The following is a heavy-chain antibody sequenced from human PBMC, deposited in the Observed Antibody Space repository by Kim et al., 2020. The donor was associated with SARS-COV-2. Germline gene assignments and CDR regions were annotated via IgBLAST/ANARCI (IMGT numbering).Heavy chain of an antibody. J-gene: IGHJ4*02. CDR1: GFTFTNAW. Sequence: GGSLRLSCAASGFTFTNAWMSWVRQAPGKGPEWVGRIKRIIDDDPTDYAAPVKGRFSISRDDSKNTLYLQMNSLKTEDTAIYYCSTEGNDDSGDDFAYWGRGTLVTVSS. D-gene: IGHD1-26*01. V-gene: IGHV3-15*01. CDR3: STEGNDDSGDDFAY. CDR2: IKRIIDDDPT.